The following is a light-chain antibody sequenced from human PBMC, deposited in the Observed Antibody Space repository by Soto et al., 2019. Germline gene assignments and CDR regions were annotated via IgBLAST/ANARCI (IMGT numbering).Light chain of an antibody. V-gene: IGKV1-39*01. J-gene: IGKJ4*01. CDR3: QQSYSTPLT. CDR2: AAS. Sequence: DIQMTQSPSSLSASVGDRVTITCRASQSISSYLNWYQQKPGKAPKLLIYAASSLQSGVPSRFSGVESGTASILTSGSLHPEVFATYYCQQSYSTPLTFGGGTKVEIK. CDR1: QSISSY.